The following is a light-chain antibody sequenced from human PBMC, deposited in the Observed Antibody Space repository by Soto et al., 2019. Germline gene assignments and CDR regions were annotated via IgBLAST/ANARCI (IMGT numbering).Light chain of an antibody. Sequence: EIVLTQSPGTLSLSPGERATLSCRASQSVSSSYLAWYQQKPGQAPRLRIYGASSRATGIPDRFSGSGPGPDFTFTISRLEPEEFAVYYCQQYGSSPPWTFGQGTKVEIK. V-gene: IGKV3-20*01. CDR3: QQYGSSPPWT. J-gene: IGKJ1*01. CDR2: GAS. CDR1: QSVSSSY.